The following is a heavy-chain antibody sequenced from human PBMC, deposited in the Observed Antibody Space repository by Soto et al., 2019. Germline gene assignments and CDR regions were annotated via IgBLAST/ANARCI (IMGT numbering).Heavy chain of an antibody. CDR3: ARQTYYDILTGRWFDP. V-gene: IGHV4-59*01. CDR2: IYYSEST. CDR1: GGSISSYY. Sequence: SETLSLTCTVSGGSISSYYWSWIRQPPGKGLEWIGYIYYSESTNYNPSLKSRVTISVDTSKNQFSLKLSSVTAADTAVYYCARQTYYDILTGRWFDPWGQGTLVTVSS. D-gene: IGHD3-9*01. J-gene: IGHJ5*02.